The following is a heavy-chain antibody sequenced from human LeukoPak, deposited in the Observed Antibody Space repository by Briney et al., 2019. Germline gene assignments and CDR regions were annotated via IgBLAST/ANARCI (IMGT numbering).Heavy chain of an antibody. V-gene: IGHV4-34*01. CDR1: GGSLSGYY. D-gene: IGHD3/OR15-3a*01. J-gene: IGHJ4*02. Sequence: SETLSLTCAVYGGSLSGYYGSSIRQPPGKGLEWIGEINHSGSTNYNPSLKSRVTISVDTSKNQFSLKLSSVTAADTAVYYCAMGLEVFDYWGQGTLVTVSS. CDR2: INHSGST. CDR3: AMGLEVFDY.